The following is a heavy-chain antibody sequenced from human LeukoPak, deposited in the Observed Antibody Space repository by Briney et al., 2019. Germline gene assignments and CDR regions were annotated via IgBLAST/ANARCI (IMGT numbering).Heavy chain of an antibody. V-gene: IGHV3-74*01. CDR1: GFTFSDTW. J-gene: IGHJ3*02. Sequence: GGSLRLSCAASGFTFSDTWMHWVRQVPGKGLVWVSRIRGDGSDARYAESVKGRFTISRDNAENSQYLQMNSLRAEDTAVYHCARGAEYCSGGTCYAGVFDIWGQGTMVTVSS. D-gene: IGHD2-15*01. CDR2: IRGDGSDA. CDR3: ARGAEYCSGGTCYAGVFDI.